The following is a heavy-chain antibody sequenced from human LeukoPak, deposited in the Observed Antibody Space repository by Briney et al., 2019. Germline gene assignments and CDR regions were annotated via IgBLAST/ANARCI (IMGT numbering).Heavy chain of an antibody. V-gene: IGHV3-23*01. Sequence: PGGSLRLSCAASGFTFSSYAMSWVRQAPGKGLEGVSAISGSGGSTYYADSVKGRFTISRDNSKNTLYLQMNSLRAEDTAVYYCAKGNSITIFGVVISYWGQGTLVTVSS. CDR2: ISGSGGST. CDR1: GFTFSSYA. CDR3: AKGNSITIFGVVISY. D-gene: IGHD3-3*01. J-gene: IGHJ4*02.